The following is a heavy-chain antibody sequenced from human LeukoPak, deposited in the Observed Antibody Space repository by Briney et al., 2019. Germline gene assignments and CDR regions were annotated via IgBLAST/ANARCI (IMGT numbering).Heavy chain of an antibody. J-gene: IGHJ3*02. CDR1: GFTFSSYG. D-gene: IGHD4/OR15-4a*01. Sequence: GGSLRLSCAASGFTFSSYGMHWVRQAPGKGLEWVAVISYDGSNKYYADSVKGRFTISRDNPKNTLYLQMNSLRAEDTAVYYGPKEGNDYAGAFDIWGHGTMGTVSS. CDR3: PKEGNDYAGAFDI. CDR2: ISYDGSNK. V-gene: IGHV3-30*18.